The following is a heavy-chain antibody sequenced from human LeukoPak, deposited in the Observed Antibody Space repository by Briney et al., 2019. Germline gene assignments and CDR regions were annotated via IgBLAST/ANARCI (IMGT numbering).Heavy chain of an antibody. CDR2: INHSGST. V-gene: IGHV4-34*01. Sequence: SETLSLTCAVYGGSFSGYYWSWIRQPPGKGLEWIGEINHSGSTNYNPSLKSRVTISVDTSKNQFSLKLSSVTAADTAVYYRARSLHRDYFDYWGQGTLVTVSS. J-gene: IGHJ4*02. CDR1: GGSFSGYY. D-gene: IGHD2-21*01. CDR3: ARSLHRDYFDY.